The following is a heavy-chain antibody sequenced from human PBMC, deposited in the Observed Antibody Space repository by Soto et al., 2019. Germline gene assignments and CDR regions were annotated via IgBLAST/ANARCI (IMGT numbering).Heavy chain of an antibody. J-gene: IGHJ3*02. V-gene: IGHV3-11*01. CDR3: ARDSLAGDYDDALAI. D-gene: IGHD4-17*01. CDR1: GFTFSDYY. CDR2: ISSSGSTI. Sequence: GGSLRLSCAASGFTFSDYYMSWIRQAPGKGLEWVSYISSSGSTIYYADSVKGRFTISRDNAKNSLYLQMNSLRAEDTAVYYCARDSLAGDYDDALAIWGQGTMVTVSS.